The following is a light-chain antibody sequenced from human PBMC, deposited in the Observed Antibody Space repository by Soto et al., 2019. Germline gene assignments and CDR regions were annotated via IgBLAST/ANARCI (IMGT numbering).Light chain of an antibody. J-gene: IGLJ2*01. CDR3: LLSSSGAGEV. V-gene: IGLV7-46*01. CDR2: DTS. Sequence: QTVVTQEPSLTVSPGGTVTLTCGSSTGAVTSGHYPYWFQQKPGQAPRTLIYDTSNKHSWTPARFSGSLLGGKATLTLSGAQPEDEADYYCLLSSSGAGEVFGGGTKVTVL. CDR1: TGAVTSGHY.